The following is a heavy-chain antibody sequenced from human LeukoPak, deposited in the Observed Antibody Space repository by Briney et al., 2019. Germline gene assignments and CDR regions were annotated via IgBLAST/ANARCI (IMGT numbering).Heavy chain of an antibody. CDR3: ARRYYDFWSGLRYFDY. D-gene: IGHD3-3*01. CDR1: GGSISSSSYY. J-gene: IGHJ4*02. Sequence: SETLSLTCTVSGGSISSSSYYWGWIRQPPGKGLEWIGSIYYSGSTYYNPSLKSRVTISVDTSKNQFSLKLSSVTAADTAVYYCARRYYDFWSGLRYFDYWGQGTLVTVSS. CDR2: IYYSGST. V-gene: IGHV4-39*01.